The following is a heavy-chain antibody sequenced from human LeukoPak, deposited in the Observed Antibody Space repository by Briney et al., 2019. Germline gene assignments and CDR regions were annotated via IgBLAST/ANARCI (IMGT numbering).Heavy chain of an antibody. D-gene: IGHD3-3*02. V-gene: IGHV3-33*01. Sequence: GGSLRLSCAGSGFTFSHYGMHWVRQGPGRGLEWVAGIQSDGSYKYYEDSLKGRFTISRDNFKNILYLQMNSLRAEDTAVYSCARDVDTSNHMSIFDPWGQGTLVTVSS. CDR2: IQSDGSYK. CDR3: ARDVDTSNHMSIFDP. J-gene: IGHJ5*02. CDR1: GFTFSHYG.